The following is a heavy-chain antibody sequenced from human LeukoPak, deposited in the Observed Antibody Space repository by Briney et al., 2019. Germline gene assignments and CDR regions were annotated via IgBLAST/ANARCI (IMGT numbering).Heavy chain of an antibody. J-gene: IGHJ5*02. V-gene: IGHV4-34*01. CDR3: ARRGSRPMVRGVIYLRGRSNWFDP. D-gene: IGHD3-10*01. CDR2: INHSGST. Sequence: NPSETLSLTCAVYGGSFSGYYWSWIRQPPGKGLEWIGEINHSGSTNYNPSLKSRVTISVDTSKNQFSLKLSSVTAADTAVYYCARRGSRPMVRGVIYLRGRSNWFDPWGQGTLVTVSS. CDR1: GGSFSGYY.